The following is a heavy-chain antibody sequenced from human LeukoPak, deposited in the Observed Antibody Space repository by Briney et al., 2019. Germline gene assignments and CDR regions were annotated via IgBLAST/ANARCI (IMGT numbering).Heavy chain of an antibody. CDR3: ARENVTPWYFAPNNWFDP. V-gene: IGHV4-59*01. Sequence: SETLSLTCTVSGGSISSYYWSWIRQPPGKGLEWIGYTYYSGSTNYNPSLKSRVTISVDTSKNQFSLKLSSVTAADTAVYYCARENVTPWYFAPNNWFDPWGQGTPVTVSS. J-gene: IGHJ5*02. D-gene: IGHD6-13*01. CDR2: TYYSGST. CDR1: GGSISSYY.